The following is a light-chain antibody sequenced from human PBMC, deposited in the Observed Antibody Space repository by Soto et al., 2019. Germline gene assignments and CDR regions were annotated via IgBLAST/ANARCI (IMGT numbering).Light chain of an antibody. V-gene: IGLV2-14*01. CDR2: DVS. Sequence: QSALTQPASVSGSPGQSITISCTGTSSDVGGYNDVSWYQQHPGKAPKLMIYDVSNRPSGVSNRFSGSKSGNTASLTISGLQPEDEADYYCSSYTSSSTLWVFGGGTKLTVL. CDR3: SSYTSSSTLWV. J-gene: IGLJ3*02. CDR1: SSDVGGYND.